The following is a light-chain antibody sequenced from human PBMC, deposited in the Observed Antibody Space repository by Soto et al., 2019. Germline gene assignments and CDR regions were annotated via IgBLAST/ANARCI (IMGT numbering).Light chain of an antibody. J-gene: IGKJ1*01. CDR3: QQYNNWQT. Sequence: EIVMTQSPATLSVSPGERATLSCRASQSVSSNLAWYQQKPSQAPRLLIYGASSRATGIPARFSGSGSGTDFTLTISSLQSEDFAVYYCQQYNNWQTFGQGTKVEIK. CDR1: QSVSSN. V-gene: IGKV3-15*01. CDR2: GAS.